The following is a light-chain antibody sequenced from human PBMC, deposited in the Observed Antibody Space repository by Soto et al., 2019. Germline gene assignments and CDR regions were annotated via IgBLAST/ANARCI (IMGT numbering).Light chain of an antibody. J-gene: IGLJ1*01. Sequence: QSALTQPASVSGSPGQSITISCTGTSSYIGHYDYVSWYQQHPGKAPKLMIYHVTYRPSGVSNRYSGSKSGNSASLTISGLQADDEADYYCCSLTTSHTYVFGSGTKATVL. CDR1: SSYIGHYDY. V-gene: IGLV2-14*03. CDR3: CSLTTSHTYV. CDR2: HVT.